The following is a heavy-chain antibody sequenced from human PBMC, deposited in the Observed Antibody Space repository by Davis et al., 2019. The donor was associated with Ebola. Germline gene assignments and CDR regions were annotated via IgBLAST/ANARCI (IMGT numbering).Heavy chain of an antibody. D-gene: IGHD4-17*01. Sequence: PSETLSLTCAVYGGSFSGYYWSWIRQPPGKGLEWIGEINHSGSTNYNPSLKSRVTISVDTSKNQFSLKLSSVTAADTAVYYCARAHSDYGDFTSPRYFDYWGREPWSPSPQ. CDR3: ARAHSDYGDFTSPRYFDY. V-gene: IGHV4-34*01. CDR1: GGSFSGYY. CDR2: INHSGST. J-gene: IGHJ4*02.